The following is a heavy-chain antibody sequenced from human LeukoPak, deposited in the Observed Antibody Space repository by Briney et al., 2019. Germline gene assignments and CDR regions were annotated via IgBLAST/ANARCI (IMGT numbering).Heavy chain of an antibody. CDR1: GFTFSSYA. CDR3: ARVPQLDNMALYYFDY. CDR2: IYYSGST. J-gene: IGHJ4*02. D-gene: IGHD6-6*01. V-gene: IGHV4-59*01. Sequence: GSLRLSCAASGFTFSSYAMSWVRQAPGKGLEWIGYIYYSGSTNYNPSLKSRVTISVDTSKNQFSLKLSSVTAADTAVYYCARVPQLDNMALYYFDYWGQGTLVTVSS.